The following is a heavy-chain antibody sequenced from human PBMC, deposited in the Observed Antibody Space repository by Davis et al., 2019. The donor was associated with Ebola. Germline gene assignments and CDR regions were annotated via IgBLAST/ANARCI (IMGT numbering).Heavy chain of an antibody. V-gene: IGHV3-33*01. CDR3: AREGSIHAFDI. Sequence: SCKASGYTFTSYGISWVRQAPGKGLEWVAVIWYDGSNKYYADSVKGRFTISRDNSKKTLYLQMNSLRVEDTGLYYCAREGSIHAFDIWGQGTMVTVS. CDR2: IWYDGSNK. J-gene: IGHJ3*02. D-gene: IGHD3-10*01. CDR1: GYTFTSYG.